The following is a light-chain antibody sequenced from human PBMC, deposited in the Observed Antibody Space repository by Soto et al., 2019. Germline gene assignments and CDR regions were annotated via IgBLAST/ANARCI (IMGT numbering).Light chain of an antibody. Sequence: EIEMTQSPATLSVSPGERATLSCRASQSVSSNLAWYQQKPGQAPRLLIYCASTRATGIPARFSGSGSGTEFTLTISSLQSEDFAVYYCQQYNNWPPKYTFGQGTKLEIK. CDR2: CAS. V-gene: IGKV3-15*01. CDR1: QSVSSN. J-gene: IGKJ2*01. CDR3: QQYNNWPPKYT.